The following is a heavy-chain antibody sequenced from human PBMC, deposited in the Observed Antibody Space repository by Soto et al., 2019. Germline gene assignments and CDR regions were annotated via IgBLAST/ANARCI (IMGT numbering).Heavy chain of an antibody. CDR2: IKQDGSEK. CDR1: GFTFSSYW. Sequence: GGSLRLSCAASGFTFSSYWMSWVRQAPGKGLEWVANIKQDGSEKYYVDSVKGRFTISRDNAKNSRYLQMNSLRAEDTAVYYCARDLVGDFWSGYYPYYFDYWGQGTLVTVSS. J-gene: IGHJ4*02. V-gene: IGHV3-7*01. D-gene: IGHD3-3*01. CDR3: ARDLVGDFWSGYYPYYFDY.